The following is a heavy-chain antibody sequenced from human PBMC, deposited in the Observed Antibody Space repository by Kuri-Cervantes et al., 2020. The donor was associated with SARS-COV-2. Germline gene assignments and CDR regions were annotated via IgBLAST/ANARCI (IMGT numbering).Heavy chain of an antibody. D-gene: IGHD2-21*01. CDR2: ISSDGSNK. V-gene: IGHV3-30*04. J-gene: IGHJ4*02. CDR1: GFTFNTCA. Sequence: GESLKISCAASGFTFNTCAMHWVRQAPGKGLEWVAMISSDGSNKNYADSVKGRFTISRDNSKNTLYLQINSLRTEDTAVFYCARARVGVFDFWDQGALVTVSS. CDR3: ARARVGVFDF.